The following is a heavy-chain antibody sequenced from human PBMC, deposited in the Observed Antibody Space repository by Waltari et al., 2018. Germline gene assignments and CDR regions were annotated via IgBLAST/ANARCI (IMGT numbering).Heavy chain of an antibody. D-gene: IGHD4-17*01. CDR1: GFTLRTYS. J-gene: IGHJ3*02. V-gene: IGHV3-21*01. Sequence: EVQLVESGGGLVKPGGSLRLSCAASGFTLRTYSMNWVRQAPGKGLDWCSSISSRSYIYYVDSVKGRFTISRDNAKNSLYLQMNSLRAEDTAVYYCGRDVYGDYVGGGGGAFDIWGQGTMVTVSS. CDR2: ISSRSYI. CDR3: GRDVYGDYVGGGGGAFDI.